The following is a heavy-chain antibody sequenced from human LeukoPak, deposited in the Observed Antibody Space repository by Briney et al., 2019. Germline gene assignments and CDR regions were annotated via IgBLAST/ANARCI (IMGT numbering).Heavy chain of an antibody. V-gene: IGHV1-18*01. CDR2: ISAYNGNT. D-gene: IGHD2-2*02. J-gene: IGHJ4*02. CDR3: ARDIVVVPAAIFRYFDY. Sequence: ASVKVSCKASGYTFTSYGISWVRQAPGQGHEWMGWISAYNGNTNYAQKLQGRVTMTTDTSTSTAYMELRSLRSDDTAVYYCARDIVVVPAAIFRYFDYWGQGTLVTVSS. CDR1: GYTFTSYG.